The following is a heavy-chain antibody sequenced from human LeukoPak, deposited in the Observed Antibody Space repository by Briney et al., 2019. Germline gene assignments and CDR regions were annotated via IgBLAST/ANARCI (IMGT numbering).Heavy chain of an antibody. CDR2: IYHSGST. D-gene: IGHD3-22*01. V-gene: IGHV4-30-2*01. CDR1: GGSISSGGYS. Sequence: SQTLSLTCAVSGGSISSGGYSWSWIRQPPGKGLEWIGYIYHSGSTYYNPSLKSRVTISVDRSKNQFSLKLSSVTAADTAVYYCARGIRDYYDSSGYYFWFDPWGQGTLVTVSS. CDR3: ARGIRDYYDSSGYYFWFDP. J-gene: IGHJ5*02.